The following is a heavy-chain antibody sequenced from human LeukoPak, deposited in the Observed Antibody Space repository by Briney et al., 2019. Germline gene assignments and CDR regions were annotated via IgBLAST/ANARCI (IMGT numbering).Heavy chain of an antibody. CDR1: GFPFTSYA. CDR3: ARVSGSGSQDYYYYYYMDV. D-gene: IGHD3-10*01. CDR2: VNADNSNT. V-gene: IGHV1-3*01. J-gene: IGHJ6*03. Sequence: ASVKVSCKASGFPFTSYAIHWVRQAPGQRLEWMGWVNADNSNTKYSQEFQGRVTMTRDTSISTAYMELSRLRSDDTAVYYCARVSGSGSQDYYYYYYMDVWGKGTTVTISS.